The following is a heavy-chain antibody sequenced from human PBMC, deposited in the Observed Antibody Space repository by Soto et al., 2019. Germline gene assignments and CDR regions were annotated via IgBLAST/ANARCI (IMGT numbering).Heavy chain of an antibody. CDR2: IPYDGGNR. CDR1: VLSFGTHA. CDR3: AREYLDYGPDV. Sequence: GPLRXSCAVSVLSFGTHATRRVRHASGQGLEWAASIPYDGGNRQYGDSVKGRFTTSRDNAKDMLYLHMSSLGPGDTAVYYCAREYLDYGPDVWGQGTSVTVS. V-gene: IGHV3-30*15. J-gene: IGHJ6*02.